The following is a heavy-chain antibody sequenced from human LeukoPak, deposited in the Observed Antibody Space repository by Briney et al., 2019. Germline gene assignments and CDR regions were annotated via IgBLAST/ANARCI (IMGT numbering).Heavy chain of an antibody. D-gene: IGHD5-18*01. J-gene: IGHJ4*02. CDR1: GGSISSGGYY. Sequence: SETLSLTCTVSGGSISSGGYYWSWIRQHPGKGLEWIGYIYYSGSTYYNPSLKSRVTISVDTSKNQFSLKLSSVTAADTAAYYCASSAVYSYGYFDYWGQGTLVTVSS. V-gene: IGHV4-31*03. CDR3: ASSAVYSYGYFDY. CDR2: IYYSGST.